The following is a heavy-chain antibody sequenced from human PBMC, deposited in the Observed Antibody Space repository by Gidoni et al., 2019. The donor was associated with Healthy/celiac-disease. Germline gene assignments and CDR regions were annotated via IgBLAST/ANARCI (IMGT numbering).Heavy chain of an antibody. J-gene: IGHJ4*02. Sequence: EVQLVESGGGLVKPGGSLRLSCAASGFTFSSYSMNWVRQAPGKGLEWVSSISSSSSYIYYADSVKGRFTISRDNAKNSLYLQMNSLRAEDTAVYYCARGGSYLVAVDYWGQGTLVTVSS. CDR2: ISSSSSYI. CDR3: ARGGSYLVAVDY. CDR1: GFTFSSYS. D-gene: IGHD1-26*01. V-gene: IGHV3-21*01.